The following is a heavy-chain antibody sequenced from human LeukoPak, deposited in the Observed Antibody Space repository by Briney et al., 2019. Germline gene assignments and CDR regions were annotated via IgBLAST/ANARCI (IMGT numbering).Heavy chain of an antibody. D-gene: IGHD3-22*01. CDR3: AREGGSMIVVVIGNYFDY. Sequence: GRSLRFSCAASGFTFCSYAMHWVRQALGKGLEWVAVISYDGSNKYYADSVKGRFTISRDNSKNTLYLQMNSLRAEDTAVYYCAREGGSMIVVVIGNYFDYWGQGTLVTVSS. V-gene: IGHV3-30*04. CDR2: ISYDGSNK. J-gene: IGHJ4*02. CDR1: GFTFCSYA.